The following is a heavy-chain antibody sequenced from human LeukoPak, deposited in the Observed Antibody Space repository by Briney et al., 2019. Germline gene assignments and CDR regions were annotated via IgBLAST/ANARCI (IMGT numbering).Heavy chain of an antibody. V-gene: IGHV3-48*04. J-gene: IGHJ1*01. D-gene: IGHD4-23*01. Sequence: GGSLRLSCAVSGFTFSNYGMSWVRQAPGKGLEWVSYISSSGSNIFYADSVKGRFTISRDTAKNSLYLQMNSLRAEDTAVYYCYGANAEHWGQGTLVTVSS. CDR3: YGANAEH. CDR2: ISSSGSNI. CDR1: GFTFSNYG.